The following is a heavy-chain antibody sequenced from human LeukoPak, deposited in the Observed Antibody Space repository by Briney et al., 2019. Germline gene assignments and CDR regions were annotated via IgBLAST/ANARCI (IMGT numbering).Heavy chain of an antibody. D-gene: IGHD2-2*01. CDR2: INPNNGGT. CDR3: ARGYCTSNTSCRNWFDP. Sequence: ASVKVSCKASGYTFTGHYMHWVRQAPGQGLEWMGWINPNNGGTKYAQKFQGRVTMTRDTSISTAYMELSSLRSDDTAVYYCARGYCTSNTSCRNWFDPWGQGTLVTVSS. CDR1: GYTFTGHY. V-gene: IGHV1-2*02. J-gene: IGHJ5*02.